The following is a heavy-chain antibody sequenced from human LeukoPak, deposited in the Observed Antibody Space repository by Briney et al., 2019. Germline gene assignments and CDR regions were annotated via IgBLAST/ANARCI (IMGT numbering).Heavy chain of an antibody. CDR2: IKQDGSEK. D-gene: IGHD6-19*01. V-gene: IGHV3-7*01. CDR3: AREPLEQWVDY. CDR1: GFTFSSYW. J-gene: IGHJ4*02. Sequence: PGGSLRLSCAASGFTFSSYWMSWVRQAPGKGLEWVGNIKQDGSEKYYVDSVKGRFTISRDNAKNSLYLQMNSLRAEDTAVYYCAREPLEQWVDYWGQGTLVTVSS.